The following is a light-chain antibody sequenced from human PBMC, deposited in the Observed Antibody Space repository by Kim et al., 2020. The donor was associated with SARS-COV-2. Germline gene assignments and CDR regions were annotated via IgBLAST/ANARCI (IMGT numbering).Light chain of an antibody. CDR2: EAY. V-gene: IGKV3-11*01. J-gene: IGKJ4*01. CDR1: QSVGRY. CDR3: QQRSNWIS. Sequence: EIVLTQSPATLSLSPGEGATLSCRASQSVGRYLAWYQQKPGQAPRLLIYEAYKRATGIPARFSGSGSGTDFTLTISRLEPGDFADYYCQQRSNWISFGGGTKLDIK.